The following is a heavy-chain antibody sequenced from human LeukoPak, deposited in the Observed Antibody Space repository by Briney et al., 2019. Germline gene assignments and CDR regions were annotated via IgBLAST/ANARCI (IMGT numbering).Heavy chain of an antibody. CDR1: GDTFTGYY. Sequence: ASVKVSCKASGDTFTGYYIHWVRQAPGQGLEWMGWINPNSGGTNYAQKFQGRVTMTRDTSISTAYMELSRLRSDDIAIYFCATTGREDSSGWFSYYYYYYMNVWGKGTTVTVSS. V-gene: IGHV1-2*02. J-gene: IGHJ6*03. CDR3: ATTGREDSSGWFSYYYYYYMNV. CDR2: INPNSGGT. D-gene: IGHD6-19*01.